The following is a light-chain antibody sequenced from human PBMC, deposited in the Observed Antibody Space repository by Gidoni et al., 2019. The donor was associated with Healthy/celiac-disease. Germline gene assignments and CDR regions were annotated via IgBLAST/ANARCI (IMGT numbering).Light chain of an antibody. Sequence: EIVLTQSPGTLSLSPGERATRSSRTSQSVSSSYLAWYQQKPGQAPRLLIYGASSRATGIPDRFSGGGSGTDFTLTISRLEPEDFAVYYCQQYGSSPWTFGQGTKVEIK. V-gene: IGKV3-20*01. CDR1: QSVSSSY. CDR3: QQYGSSPWT. CDR2: GAS. J-gene: IGKJ1*01.